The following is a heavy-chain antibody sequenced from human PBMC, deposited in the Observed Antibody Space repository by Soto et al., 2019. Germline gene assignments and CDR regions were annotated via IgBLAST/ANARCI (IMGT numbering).Heavy chain of an antibody. V-gene: IGHV3-64*04. CDR2: ISPKGGST. J-gene: IGHJ6*02. CDR3: AKNVPKKPSLYYGSGSYYAYYYGMDV. Sequence: PGGSLRLSCSASGFTFSSYAMHWVRQAPGKGLEYVSSISPKGGSTHYADSVKGRFTISRDNSKNTLYLQMNSLRAEDTAVYYCAKNVPKKPSLYYGSGSYYAYYYGMDVWGHGTTVTVSS. D-gene: IGHD3-10*01. CDR1: GFTFSSYA.